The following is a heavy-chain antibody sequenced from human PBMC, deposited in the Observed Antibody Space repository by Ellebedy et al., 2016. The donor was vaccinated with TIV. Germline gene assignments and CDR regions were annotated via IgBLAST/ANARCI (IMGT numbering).Heavy chain of an antibody. CDR2: IYYSGST. CDR3: ARDIRCSGGSCNATPWFDP. D-gene: IGHD2-15*01. Sequence: SETLSLTCTVSGGSISSSGYYWGWIRQSPGKGLEWIGSIYYSGSTNYNPSLKSRVTISVDKSKNQLFLKLSSVTAADTAVYYCARDIRCSGGSCNATPWFDPWGQGTLVTVSS. V-gene: IGHV4-39*07. J-gene: IGHJ5*02. CDR1: GGSISSSGYY.